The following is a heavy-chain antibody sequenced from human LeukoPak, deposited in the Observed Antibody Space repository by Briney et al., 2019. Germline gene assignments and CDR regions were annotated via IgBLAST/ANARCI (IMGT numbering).Heavy chain of an antibody. D-gene: IGHD1-26*01. CDR2: IHTNTGNP. CDR3: TIGSY. Sequence: ASVRVSCKASGYTFTTQAMNWVRQAPGQQGLEWMGWIHTNTGNPTYAQDLTGRFLFSLDTSVNTAYLHISGLKVEDTGLYYCTIGSYWGQGTLVTVSS. CDR1: GYTFTTQA. J-gene: IGHJ4*02. V-gene: IGHV7-4-1*02.